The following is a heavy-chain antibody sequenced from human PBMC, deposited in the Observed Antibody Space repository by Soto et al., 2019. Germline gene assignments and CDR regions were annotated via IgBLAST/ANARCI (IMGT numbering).Heavy chain of an antibody. CDR2: IKSRTDGGTI. D-gene: IGHD3-16*01. Sequence: EVHLVESGGGLVKPGGSLRVSCAASGFTFREAWMNWVRQAPGKGLEWVGRIKSRTDGGTIEYATPVKGRFIISRDDSKNTLYLQMDSLKTEDTAVYYCWGSAYWGQGTLVTVSS. CDR3: WGSAY. CDR1: GFTFREAW. J-gene: IGHJ4*02. V-gene: IGHV3-15*07.